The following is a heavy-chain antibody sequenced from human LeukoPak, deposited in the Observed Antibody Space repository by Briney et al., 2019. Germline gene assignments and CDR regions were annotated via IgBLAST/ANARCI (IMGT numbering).Heavy chain of an antibody. CDR1: GYTLTELS. V-gene: IGHV1-24*01. D-gene: IGHD2-2*01. CDR2: FDPEDGET. J-gene: IGHJ2*01. CDR3: ATPGPCSSTSCYGYWYFDL. Sequence: VAPVKVSCKVSGYTLTELSMHWVRQAPGKGLEWMGGFDPEDGETIYAQKFQGRVTMTEDTSTDIAYMELSSLRSEDTAVYYCATPGPCSSTSCYGYWYFDLWGRGTLVTVSS.